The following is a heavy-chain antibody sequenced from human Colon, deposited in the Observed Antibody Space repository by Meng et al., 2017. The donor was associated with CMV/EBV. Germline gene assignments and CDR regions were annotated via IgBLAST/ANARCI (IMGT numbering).Heavy chain of an antibody. V-gene: IGHV3-23*01. CDR1: GLTFSNFA. Sequence: GGSLRLSCAASGLTFSNFAINWVRQAPGKGLEWVSSINARGSTTYYADSVKGRFTISRDDSKNTLYLQMNSLKTEDTAVYYCALDGYSYGYGYYGMDVWGQGTTVTVSS. D-gene: IGHD5-18*01. CDR3: ALDGYSYGYGYYGMDV. J-gene: IGHJ6*02. CDR2: INARGSTT.